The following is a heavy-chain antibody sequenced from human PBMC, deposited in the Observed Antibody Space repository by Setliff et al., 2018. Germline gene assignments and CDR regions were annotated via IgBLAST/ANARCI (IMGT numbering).Heavy chain of an antibody. CDR2: IRSGGGNT. D-gene: IGHD3-3*01. CDR1: GFTFSNYA. Sequence: PGGSLGLSCATSGFTFSNYAMGWVRQAPGKGLEWVSGIRSGGGNTYYADSVKGRFTISRDNSKNTLYLQMNSLKSEDTAVYYCCTANLFGVVYIDYFEYWGLGAMVTVSS. CDR3: CTANLFGVVYIDYFEY. V-gene: IGHV3-23*01. J-gene: IGHJ4*02.